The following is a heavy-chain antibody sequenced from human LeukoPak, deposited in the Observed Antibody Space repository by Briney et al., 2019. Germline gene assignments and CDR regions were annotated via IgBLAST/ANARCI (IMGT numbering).Heavy chain of an antibody. CDR2: ISPDGTDT. J-gene: IGHJ6*02. CDR1: GFTFSNYG. CDR3: ARASPYYYGMDV. V-gene: IGHV3-30*03. Sequence: GGSLRLSCTASGFTFSNYGMHWVRQAPGKGLEWAAVISPDGTDTYYSDPVKGRFTISRDNSKNTLFLQMNSLRAEDTAVYFCARASPYYYGMDVWGQGTTVTVSS.